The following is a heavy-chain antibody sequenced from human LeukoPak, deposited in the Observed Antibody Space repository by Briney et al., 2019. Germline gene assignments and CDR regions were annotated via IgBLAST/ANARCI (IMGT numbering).Heavy chain of an antibody. CDR3: AKDRYSSSWYFDY. V-gene: IGHV3-30*18. CDR1: GFTFGSYG. D-gene: IGHD6-13*01. Sequence: LTGGSLRLSCAASGFTFGSYGMHWVRQAPGKGLEWVAVISYDGSNKYYADSVKGRFTISRDNSKNTLYLQMNSLRAEDTAVYYCAKDRYSSSWYFDYWGQGTLVTVSS. J-gene: IGHJ4*02. CDR2: ISYDGSNK.